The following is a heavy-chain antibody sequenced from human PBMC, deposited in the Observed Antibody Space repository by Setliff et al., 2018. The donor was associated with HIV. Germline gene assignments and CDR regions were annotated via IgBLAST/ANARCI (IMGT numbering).Heavy chain of an antibody. V-gene: IGHV1-24*01. J-gene: IGHJ3*02. CDR1: GGAFSSYA. D-gene: IGHD3-22*01. Sequence: ASVKVSCKASGGAFSSYALSWVRQAPGKGPEWMGGFDPEDNKIVYAQKFQGRVTTTEDTSTDTAYMELSSLRPEDTAVYYCARCYYDSSGPTDAFDIWGQGTVVTVSS. CDR2: FDPEDNKI. CDR3: ARCYYDSSGPTDAFDI.